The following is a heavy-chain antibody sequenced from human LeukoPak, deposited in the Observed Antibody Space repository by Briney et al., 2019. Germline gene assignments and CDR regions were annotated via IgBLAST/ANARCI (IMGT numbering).Heavy chain of an antibody. J-gene: IGHJ5*02. Sequence: SETLSLTCTVSGGSISSGDYYWSWIRQPPGKGLEWIGYIYYSGSTYYNPSLKSRVTISVDTSKNQFSLKLSSVTAADTAVYYCASGRPSPDWFDPWGQGTLVTVSS. D-gene: IGHD6-6*01. CDR2: IYYSGST. V-gene: IGHV4-30-4*01. CDR1: GGSISSGDYY. CDR3: ASGRPSPDWFDP.